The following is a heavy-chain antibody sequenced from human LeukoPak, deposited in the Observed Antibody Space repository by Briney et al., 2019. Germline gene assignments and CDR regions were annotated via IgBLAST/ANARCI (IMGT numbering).Heavy chain of an antibody. Sequence: GESLKISCKGSGYNFTSYLIGWVRQMPGKGLEWIGIIYSGDSDTRYSPSFQGQVTISADKSISTAYLQWSSLKASDTAMYYCARGHCSGGSCYNYYYYYGMDVWGQGTTVTVSS. J-gene: IGHJ6*02. V-gene: IGHV5-51*01. CDR1: GYNFTSYL. D-gene: IGHD2-15*01. CDR2: IYSGDSDT. CDR3: ARGHCSGGSCYNYYYYYGMDV.